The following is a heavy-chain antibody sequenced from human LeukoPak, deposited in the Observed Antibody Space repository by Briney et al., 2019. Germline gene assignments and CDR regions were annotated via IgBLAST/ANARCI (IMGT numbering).Heavy chain of an antibody. CDR2: INWNGGST. Sequence: RAGGSLRLSCAASGFTFDDYGMSWVRQAPGKGLEWVSGINWNGGSTGYADSVKGRFTISRDNAKNTLCLQMNSLRAEDTAVYYCARGSMTTVTTYWGQGTLVTVSS. V-gene: IGHV3-20*04. CDR3: ARGSMTTVTTY. J-gene: IGHJ4*02. D-gene: IGHD4-17*01. CDR1: GFTFDDYG.